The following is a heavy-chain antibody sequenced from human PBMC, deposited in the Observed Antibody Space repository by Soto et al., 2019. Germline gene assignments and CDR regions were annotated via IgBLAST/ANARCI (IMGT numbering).Heavy chain of an antibody. J-gene: IGHJ6*02. D-gene: IGHD4-4*01. Sequence: QVQLVQSGAEVKKPGASVKVSCKASGYTFTSYGISWVRQAPGQGLEWMGWISAYNGNTNYPQKLQGRVTMTTDTSTSTAYMELRSLRSDDTAVYYCARVNYSPPYYYYYGMDVWGQGTTVTVSS. CDR3: ARVNYSPPYYYYYGMDV. V-gene: IGHV1-18*01. CDR2: ISAYNGNT. CDR1: GYTFTSYG.